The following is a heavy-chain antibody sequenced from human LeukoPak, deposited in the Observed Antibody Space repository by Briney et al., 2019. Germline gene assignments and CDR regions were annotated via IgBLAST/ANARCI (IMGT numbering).Heavy chain of an antibody. Sequence: PGGSLRLSCAASGFTFSSYAMHWVRQAPGEGLEWVAVISYDGSNKYYADSVKGRFTISRDNSKNTLYLQMNSLRAEDTAVYYCARARSVRNYYYYGMEVWGQGTTVTVSS. V-gene: IGHV3-30-3*01. D-gene: IGHD5/OR15-5a*01. CDR1: GFTFSSYA. CDR3: ARARSVRNYYYYGMEV. J-gene: IGHJ6*02. CDR2: ISYDGSNK.